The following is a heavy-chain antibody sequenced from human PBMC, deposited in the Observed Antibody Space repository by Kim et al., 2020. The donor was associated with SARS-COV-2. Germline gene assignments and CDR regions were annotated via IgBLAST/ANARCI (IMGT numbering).Heavy chain of an antibody. V-gene: IGHV3-23*01. CDR1: GFTFSTYA. CDR3: AKDPGGQLPPWYFVL. J-gene: IGHJ2*01. D-gene: IGHD6-6*01. CDR2: ISDIGDSL. Sequence: GGSLRLSCAASGFTFSTYAMRWVRQAPGKGLEWVSAISDIGDSLKYADSVKGRFTVSRDNSKNTVYLQMNSLRGEDTAVYYCAKDPGGQLPPWYFVLWGRGTLVTVPS.